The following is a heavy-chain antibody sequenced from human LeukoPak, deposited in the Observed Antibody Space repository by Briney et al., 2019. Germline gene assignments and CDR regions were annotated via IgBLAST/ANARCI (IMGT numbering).Heavy chain of an antibody. CDR2: IIPIFGTA. V-gene: IGHV1-69*06. CDR3: ARVEGLFSSCNNWFDP. D-gene: IGHD6-13*01. J-gene: IGHJ5*02. Sequence: GASVRVSCTASGGTFSSYAISWVRQAPGQGLEWMGGIIPIFGTANYAQKFQGRVTITADKSTSTAYMELSSLRSEDTAVYYCARVEGLFSSCNNWFDPWGQGTLVTVSS. CDR1: GGTFSSYA.